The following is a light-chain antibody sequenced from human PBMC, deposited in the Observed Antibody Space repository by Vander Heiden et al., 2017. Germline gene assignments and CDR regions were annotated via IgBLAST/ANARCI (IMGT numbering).Light chain of an antibody. Sequence: DIQMTTSPPSLSASVGDRVTITCRASQSLSSYLNWYQQKPGKAPKFLIYAASSLQSGVPSRFSGSGSGTDFALTISSLQSEDFATYYCQQSYSSPYTFGQGTKLEIK. CDR2: AAS. J-gene: IGKJ2*01. V-gene: IGKV1-39*01. CDR3: QQSYSSPYT. CDR1: QSLSSY.